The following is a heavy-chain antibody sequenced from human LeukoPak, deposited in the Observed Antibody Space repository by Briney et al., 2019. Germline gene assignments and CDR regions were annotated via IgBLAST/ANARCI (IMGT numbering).Heavy chain of an antibody. V-gene: IGHV4-39*01. D-gene: IGHD6-13*01. J-gene: IGHJ6*03. CDR3: ARHVGYSSSWYPDYYYYYYMDV. Sequence: PSETLSLTCTVSAGSISSSSYYWGWIRQPPGRGLEWIGSIYYSGSTYYNPSLKTPITISVDTSKNQFSLKLSSVTAADTAVYYCARHVGYSSSWYPDYYYYYYMDVWGKGTTVTVSS. CDR2: IYYSGST. CDR1: AGSISSSSYY.